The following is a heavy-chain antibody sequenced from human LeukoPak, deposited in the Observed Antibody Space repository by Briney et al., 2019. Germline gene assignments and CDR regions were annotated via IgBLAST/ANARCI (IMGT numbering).Heavy chain of an antibody. D-gene: IGHD5-18*01. V-gene: IGHV3-23*01. CDR1: GFTFSSYA. J-gene: IGHJ4*02. CDR3: AKGQIQLWVPTDY. Sequence: GGSLRLSCAASGFTFSSYAMSWVRQAPGKGLEWASAISGSGGSTYYADSVKGRFTISRDNSKNTLYLQMNSLRAEDTAVCYCAKGQIQLWVPTDYWGQGTLVTVSS. CDR2: ISGSGGST.